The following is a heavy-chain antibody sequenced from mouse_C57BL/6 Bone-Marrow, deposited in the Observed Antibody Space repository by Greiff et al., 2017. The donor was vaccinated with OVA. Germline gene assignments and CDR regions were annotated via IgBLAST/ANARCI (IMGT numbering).Heavy chain of an antibody. J-gene: IGHJ1*03. CDR1: GFNIKDYY. Sequence: EVQLQQSGAELVRPGASVKLSCTASGFNIKDYYMHWVKQRPEQGLEWIGRIDPEDGDTEYAPKFQGKATMTADTSSNTAYLQLSSLTSEDTAVYYCTSIYYCGSWYFDVWGTGTTVTVSS. D-gene: IGHD1-1*01. V-gene: IGHV14-1*01. CDR3: TSIYYCGSWYFDV. CDR2: IDPEDGDT.